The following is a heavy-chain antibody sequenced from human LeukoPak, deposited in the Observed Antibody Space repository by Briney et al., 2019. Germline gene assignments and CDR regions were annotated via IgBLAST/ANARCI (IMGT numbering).Heavy chain of an antibody. CDR2: ISGTGDAT. CDR1: GFTFNNYA. Sequence: GGSLRLSRAASGFTFNNYAMSWVRQAPGKGLEWVSAISGTGDATWYPDSVKGRFTISRDKSRNTVYLQMNSLRAEDTALYYCARDRDFPRDQFDHWGQGTLVTVSS. V-gene: IGHV3-23*01. CDR3: ARDRDFPRDQFDH. J-gene: IGHJ4*02. D-gene: IGHD2-21*02.